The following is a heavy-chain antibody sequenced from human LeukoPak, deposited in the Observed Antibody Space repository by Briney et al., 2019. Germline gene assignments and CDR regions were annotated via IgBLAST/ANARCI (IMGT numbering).Heavy chain of an antibody. CDR2: IGGSGGST. CDR1: GFTFSSYG. J-gene: IGHJ4*02. CDR3: TSQNRGYSGSGDY. V-gene: IGHV3-23*01. D-gene: IGHD5-12*01. Sequence: GGSLRLSCAAAGFTFSSYGMSWVRQAPGKGLEWVSAIGGSGGSTYYADSVKGRFTISRDDSKNTEYLQMNSLKTEDTAVYYCTSQNRGYSGSGDYWGQGTLVTVSS.